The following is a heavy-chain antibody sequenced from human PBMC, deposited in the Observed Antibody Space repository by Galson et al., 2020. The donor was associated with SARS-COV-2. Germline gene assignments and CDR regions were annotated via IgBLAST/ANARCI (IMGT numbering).Heavy chain of an antibody. V-gene: IGHV3-66*04. J-gene: IGHJ3*02. CDR2: IYSGGTA. Sequence: GASLRLSCAASGFTVSSTHMSWVRQAPGKGLEWVSLIYSGGTAYYADSVKGRFTISRDNSKNTLYLQMNSLIAEDTAVYYCARHRTGADYDAFDIWGQGAIVTVSS. CDR3: ARHRTGADYDAFDI. D-gene: IGHD2-8*02. CDR1: GFTVSSTH.